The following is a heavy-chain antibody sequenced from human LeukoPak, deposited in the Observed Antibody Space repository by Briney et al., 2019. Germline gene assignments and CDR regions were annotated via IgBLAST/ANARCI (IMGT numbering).Heavy chain of an antibody. CDR2: INIDGSSP. Sequence: PGGSLRLSCAASGFIFSSYWMHWVRQAPGRGLVWVSRINIDGSSPSYADSVKGRFTISRDNAKNTLYLQMNSLRAEDTAVYYCARGRAAGGTWSDYWGQGTLVTASS. CDR1: GFIFSSYW. V-gene: IGHV3-74*01. J-gene: IGHJ4*02. D-gene: IGHD6-13*01. CDR3: ARGRAAGGTWSDY.